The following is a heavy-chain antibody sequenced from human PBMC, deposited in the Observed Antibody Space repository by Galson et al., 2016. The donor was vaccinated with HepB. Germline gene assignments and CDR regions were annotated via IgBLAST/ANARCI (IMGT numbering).Heavy chain of an antibody. CDR1: GFTFGDYA. V-gene: IGHV3-9*01. D-gene: IGHD6-13*01. CDR3: ARSTSSRSWRGRYYFDH. Sequence: SLRLSCAASGFTFGDYAMHWVRQAPGKGLEWVSGISWNSGSIDYADSLKGRFTISRDNSKNTLYLQMNSLRAEDTALYYCARSTSSRSWRGRYYFDHWGQGAQVTVSA. J-gene: IGHJ4*02. CDR2: ISWNSGSI.